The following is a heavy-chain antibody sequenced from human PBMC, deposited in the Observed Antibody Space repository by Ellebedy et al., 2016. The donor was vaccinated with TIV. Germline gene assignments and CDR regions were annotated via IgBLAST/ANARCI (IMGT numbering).Heavy chain of an antibody. CDR2: ISSSSSYI. CDR3: ARGNDPPYWYFDL. V-gene: IGHV3-11*06. CDR1: GFTFSDYY. Sequence: GGSLRLXXAASGFTFSDYYMSWIRQAPGKGLEWVSSISSSSSYIYYADSVKGRFTISRDNAKNSLYLQMNSLRAEDTAVYYCARGNDPPYWYFDLWGRGTLVTVSS. J-gene: IGHJ2*01.